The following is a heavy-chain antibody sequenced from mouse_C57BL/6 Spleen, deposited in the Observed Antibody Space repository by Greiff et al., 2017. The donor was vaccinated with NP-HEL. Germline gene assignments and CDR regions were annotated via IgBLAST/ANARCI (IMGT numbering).Heavy chain of an antibody. Sequence: QVQLQQPGAELVRPGSSVKLSCKASGYTFTSYWMDWVKQRPGQGLEWIGNIYPSDSETHYNQKFKDKATLTVDKSSRTAYMQLSSLTSEDSAVYYCARGGLNAMDYWGQGTSVTVSS. CDR2: IYPSDSET. J-gene: IGHJ4*01. CDR1: GYTFTSYW. V-gene: IGHV1-61*01. CDR3: ARGGLNAMDY. D-gene: IGHD3-3*01.